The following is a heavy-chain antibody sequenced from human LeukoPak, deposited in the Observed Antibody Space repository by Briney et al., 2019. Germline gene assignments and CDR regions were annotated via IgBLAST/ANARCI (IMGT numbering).Heavy chain of an antibody. V-gene: IGHV4-39*01. D-gene: IGHD6-19*01. CDR3: ARLKAVAGTLNWFDP. J-gene: IGHJ5*02. Sequence: SETLSLTCTVSGGSISSSSYYWGWIRQPPGKGLEWIGSIYYSGSTYYNPSLKRRVNISVDTSKNQLSLKLRSVTAADTAVYYCARLKAVAGTLNWFDPWGQGTLVTVSS. CDR2: IYYSGST. CDR1: GGSISSSSYY.